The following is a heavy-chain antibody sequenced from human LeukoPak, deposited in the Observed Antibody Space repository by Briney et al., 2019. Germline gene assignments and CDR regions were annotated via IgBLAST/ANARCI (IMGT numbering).Heavy chain of an antibody. V-gene: IGHV3-23*01. CDR3: AKDRQGFYGSGTYFDY. D-gene: IGHD3-10*01. CDR1: GFTLNNYA. J-gene: IGHJ4*02. Sequence: GGSLRLSCAASGFTLNNYAMNWVRQAPGKGLEWVSSISGSGTTTYYADSVEGRFTVSRDSSSNTLYLQMNSLRAEDTAVYYCAKDRQGFYGSGTYFDYWGQGTLVTVSS. CDR2: ISGSGTTT.